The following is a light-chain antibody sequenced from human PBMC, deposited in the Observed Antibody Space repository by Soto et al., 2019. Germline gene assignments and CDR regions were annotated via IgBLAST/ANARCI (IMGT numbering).Light chain of an antibody. CDR1: QNISNY. J-gene: IGKJ1*01. CDR2: AAS. Sequence: DIQMTQSPSSLSASAGDRVTITCRATQNISNYLNWYQQKPGKAPQVLIYAASTLQSGVPSRFSGSGSGTDFTLTISCLQSEDFATYYCQQYYSYSWTFRQGTKVDIK. V-gene: IGKV1-39*01. CDR3: QQYYSYSWT.